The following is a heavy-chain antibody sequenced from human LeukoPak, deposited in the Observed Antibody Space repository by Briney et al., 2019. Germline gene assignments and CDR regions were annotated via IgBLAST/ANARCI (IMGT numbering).Heavy chain of an antibody. J-gene: IGHJ4*02. CDR2: ISGSGGST. D-gene: IGHD1-26*01. CDR1: GFTFSSYS. Sequence: PGGSLRLSCAASGFTFSSYSMNWVRQAPGKGLEWVSAISGSGGSTYYADSVKGRFTISRDNSKNTLYLQMNSLRAEDTAVYYCAEDPRGATRGHFDYWGQGTLVTVSS. CDR3: AEDPRGATRGHFDY. V-gene: IGHV3-23*01.